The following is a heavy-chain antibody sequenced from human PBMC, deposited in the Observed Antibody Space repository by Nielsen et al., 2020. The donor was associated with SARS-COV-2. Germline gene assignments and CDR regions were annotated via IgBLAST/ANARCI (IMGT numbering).Heavy chain of an antibody. CDR2: IDPDGSDK. Sequence: GESLKISCAASGFTFRNYAMSWVRQVPGKGLEWVADIDPDGSDKVYVDSVKGRFTISRDNAKKSMSLQMNNLRVEDTAVYYCARDWSRAFDVWGQGTMVTVSS. CDR1: GFTFRNYA. D-gene: IGHD2-8*02. CDR3: ARDWSRAFDV. V-gene: IGHV3-7*01. J-gene: IGHJ3*01.